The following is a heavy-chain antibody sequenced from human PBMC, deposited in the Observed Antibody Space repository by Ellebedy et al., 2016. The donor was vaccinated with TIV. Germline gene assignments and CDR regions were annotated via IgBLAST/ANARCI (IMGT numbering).Heavy chain of an antibody. CDR1: GGSISDYY. J-gene: IGHJ4*02. D-gene: IGHD2-15*01. V-gene: IGHV4-59*01. CDR3: ARVIDCSGGSCQDY. Sequence: GSLRLSCTVSGGSISDYYWSWIRQPPGKGLEWIGYISYWGSTNYNPSLKSRVTISVDTSKNQFSLNLSSVTAADTAVYYCARVIDCSGGSCQDYWGQGTLVTVSS. CDR2: ISYWGST.